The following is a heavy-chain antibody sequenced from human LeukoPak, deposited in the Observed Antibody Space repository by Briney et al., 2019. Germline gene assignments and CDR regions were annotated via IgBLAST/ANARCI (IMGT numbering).Heavy chain of an antibody. CDR1: GFTFGDYA. D-gene: IGHD7-27*01. V-gene: IGHV3-49*04. J-gene: IGHJ4*02. Sequence: QPGGSLRLSCTVSGFTFGDYAINWVRQAPGKGLEWVGFIGSKAFGETAEYAASVKGRFTISRDDSKSIAYLQMNSLKTEDTAVYYCTRDRGSSTLGDYWGQGTLVTVSS. CDR3: TRDRGSSTLGDY. CDR2: IGSKAFGETA.